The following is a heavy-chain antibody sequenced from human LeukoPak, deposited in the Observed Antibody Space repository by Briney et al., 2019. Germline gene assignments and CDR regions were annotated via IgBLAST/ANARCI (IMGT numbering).Heavy chain of an antibody. J-gene: IGHJ4*02. Sequence: GGFLRLSCAASGFTFSSYWMSWVRQAPGKGLEWVANIKQDGSEKYYVDSVKGRFTISRDNAKNSLYLQMNSLRAEDTAVYYCARAHYDFWSGYQYPFDYWGQGTLVTVSS. CDR3: ARAHYDFWSGYQYPFDY. CDR2: IKQDGSEK. CDR1: GFTFSSYW. D-gene: IGHD3-3*01. V-gene: IGHV3-7*01.